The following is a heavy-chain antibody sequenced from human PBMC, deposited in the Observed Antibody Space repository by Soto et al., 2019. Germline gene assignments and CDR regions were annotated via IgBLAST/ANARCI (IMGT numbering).Heavy chain of an antibody. V-gene: IGHV1-46*01. CDR2: INPSGGST. CDR3: ARGDYDYYYMYF. J-gene: IGHJ6*03. Sequence: GASVKVSCKASGYTFTSYYMHWVRQAPGQGLEWMGIINPSGGSTSYAQKFQGRVTMTRATSTSTVYRELSSLRSEDTAVYYCARGDYDYYYMYFWGKGTTVTVSS. CDR1: GYTFTSYY.